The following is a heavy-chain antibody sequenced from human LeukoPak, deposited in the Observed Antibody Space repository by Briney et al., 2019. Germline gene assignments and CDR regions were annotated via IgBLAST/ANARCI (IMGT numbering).Heavy chain of an antibody. V-gene: IGHV1-3*01. J-gene: IGHJ6*02. D-gene: IGHD3-3*01. Sequence: GASVKVSCKASGYTFTSYAMHWVRQAPGQRLEWMGWINAGNGNTKYSQKFQGRVTITRDTSASTAYMELSSLRSEDTAVYYCARGGITISGVVIIRDYYGMDVWGQGTTVTVSS. CDR1: GYTFTSYA. CDR3: ARGGITISGVVIIRDYYGMDV. CDR2: INAGNGNT.